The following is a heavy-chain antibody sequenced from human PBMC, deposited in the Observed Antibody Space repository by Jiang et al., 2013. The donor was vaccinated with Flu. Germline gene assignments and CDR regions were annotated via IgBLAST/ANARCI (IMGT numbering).Heavy chain of an antibody. D-gene: IGHD3-10*01. CDR3: ARGRDPHYAPGSDWYFDL. CDR1: GGSISTYY. Sequence: TCTVSGGSISTYYWSWIRQPPGKGLEWIAYVYYGGSTKYNPSLKSRVSISVDTSKRQFSLNLSSVTTADTAVYYCARGRDPHYAPGSDWYFDLWGRGTLVTVSS. V-gene: IGHV4-59*01. CDR2: VYYGGST. J-gene: IGHJ2*01.